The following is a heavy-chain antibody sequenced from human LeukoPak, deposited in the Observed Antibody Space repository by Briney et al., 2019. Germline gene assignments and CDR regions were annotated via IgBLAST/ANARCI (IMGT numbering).Heavy chain of an antibody. CDR2: IYSDNT. Sequence: GGSLRLSCTVSGFTVSSNSMSWVRQAPGKGLEWVSFIYSDNTHYSDSVKGRFTISRDNSKNTLYLQMNSLRAEDTAVYYCARGRIAARLLTTVFDYWGQGILVTVSS. D-gene: IGHD6-6*01. CDR3: ARGRIAARLLTTVFDY. CDR1: GFTVSSNS. V-gene: IGHV3-53*01. J-gene: IGHJ4*02.